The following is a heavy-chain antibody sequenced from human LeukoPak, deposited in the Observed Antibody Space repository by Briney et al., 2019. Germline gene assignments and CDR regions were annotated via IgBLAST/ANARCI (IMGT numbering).Heavy chain of an antibody. V-gene: IGHV1-69*06. CDR2: IFPIFGTA. CDR1: GGTFSSYA. CDR3: AKDIVGANYYYMDV. Sequence: GASVKVSCKASGGTFSSYAISWVRQAPGQGLEWMGGIFPIFGTANYAQKFQGRVTITADKSTSTAYMELSSLRSEDTAVYYCAKDIVGANYYYMDVWGKGTTVTISS. D-gene: IGHD1-26*01. J-gene: IGHJ6*03.